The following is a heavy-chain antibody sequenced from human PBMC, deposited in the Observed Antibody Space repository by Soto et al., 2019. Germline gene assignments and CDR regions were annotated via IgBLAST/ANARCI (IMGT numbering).Heavy chain of an antibody. V-gene: IGHV1-18*01. D-gene: IGHD3-9*01. Sequence: QVQLVQSGAEVKKPGASVKVSCKASGYTFTSYGISWVRQAPGQGLEWMGWISAYNGNTNYAQKLQGRVTMTTDTSTSTAYMDLRSLRSDDTAVYYCARQADYDILTGYYNPRFDYWGQEPWSPSPQ. CDR2: ISAYNGNT. CDR1: GYTFTSYG. CDR3: ARQADYDILTGYYNPRFDY. J-gene: IGHJ4*01.